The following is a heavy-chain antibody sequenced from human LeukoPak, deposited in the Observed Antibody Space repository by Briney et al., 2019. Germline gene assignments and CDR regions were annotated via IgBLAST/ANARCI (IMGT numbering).Heavy chain of an antibody. CDR3: ARGCSSTSCWLRMDV. Sequence: SETLSLTCTVSGGSISSYYWSWIRQPPGKGLEWIGYIYYSGSTNYNPSLKSRVTISVDTSKNQFSLKLSSVTAADTAVYYCARGCSSTSCWLRMDVWGQGTTVTVSS. CDR1: GGSISSYY. V-gene: IGHV4-59*01. J-gene: IGHJ6*02. CDR2: IYYSGST. D-gene: IGHD2-2*01.